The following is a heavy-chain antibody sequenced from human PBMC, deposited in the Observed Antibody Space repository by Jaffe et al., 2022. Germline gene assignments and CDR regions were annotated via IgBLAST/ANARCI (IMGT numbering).Heavy chain of an antibody. J-gene: IGHJ4*02. CDR2: IYHSGST. V-gene: IGHV4-4*02. D-gene: IGHD3-10*01. Sequence: QVQLQESGPGLVKPSGTLSLTCAVSGGSISSSNWWSWIRQPPGKGLEWIGEIYHSGSTNYNPSLKSRVTISVDKSKNQFSLKLSSVTAADTAVYYCARTRNYYGSGSYKYFDYWGQGTLVTVSS. CDR1: GGSISSSNW. CDR3: ARTRNYYGSGSYKYFDY.